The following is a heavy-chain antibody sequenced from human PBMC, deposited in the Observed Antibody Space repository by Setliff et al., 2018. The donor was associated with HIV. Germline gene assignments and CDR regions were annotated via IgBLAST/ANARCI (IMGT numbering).Heavy chain of an antibody. J-gene: IGHJ4*02. CDR2: INHSAST. CDR3: ARHDSGGYYSLDY. Sequence: SETLSLSCAVYGGSFSGNYWSWIRQPPGKGLEWIGEINHSASTNYNPSLKTRVTLSVDTSKNQFSLKLSSETAADTAVYYCARHDSGGYYSLDYWGQGTLVTVSS. CDR1: GGSFSGNY. D-gene: IGHD3-22*01. V-gene: IGHV4-34*01.